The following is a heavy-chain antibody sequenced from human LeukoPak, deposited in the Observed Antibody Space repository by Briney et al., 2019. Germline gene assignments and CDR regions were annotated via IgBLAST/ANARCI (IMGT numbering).Heavy chain of an antibody. Sequence: GGSLRLSCAASGFTFSVWWMSWVRQAPGKGLEWVANINQDGSEKYYVDSVKGRFTISRDNAKNSLYLQMNSLRAEDTAVYYCAKYSHLGYWGQGTLVTVSS. CDR2: INQDGSEK. CDR3: AKYSHLGY. J-gene: IGHJ4*02. D-gene: IGHD2/OR15-2a*01. V-gene: IGHV3-7*01. CDR1: GFTFSVWW.